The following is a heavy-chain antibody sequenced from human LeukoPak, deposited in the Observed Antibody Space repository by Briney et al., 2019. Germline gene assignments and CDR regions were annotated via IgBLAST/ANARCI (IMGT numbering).Heavy chain of an antibody. CDR3: AKERAYDFWSGYYTGIDY. CDR1: GFTFSSYA. D-gene: IGHD3-3*01. CDR2: ISGSGGST. J-gene: IGHJ4*02. Sequence: GGSLRLSCAASGFTFSSYAMSWVRQAPGKGLEWVSAISGSGGSTYYADSVKGRFTISRDNSKNTLYLQMKSLRAEDTAVYYCAKERAYDFWSGYYTGIDYWGQGTLVTVSS. V-gene: IGHV3-23*01.